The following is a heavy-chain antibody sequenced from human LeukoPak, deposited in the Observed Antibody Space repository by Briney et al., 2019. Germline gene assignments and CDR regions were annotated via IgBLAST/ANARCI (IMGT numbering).Heavy chain of an antibody. Sequence: GGSLRLSCAASGFTFSSYAMHWVRQAPGKGLGWVAVISYDGSNEYYADSVKGRFTISRDNSKNTLYLQMNSPRAEDTAVYYCARDAEYYFDSSGYSQHWGQGTLVTVSS. CDR1: GFTFSSYA. D-gene: IGHD3-22*01. V-gene: IGHV3-30-3*01. J-gene: IGHJ1*01. CDR3: ARDAEYYFDSSGYSQH. CDR2: ISYDGSNE.